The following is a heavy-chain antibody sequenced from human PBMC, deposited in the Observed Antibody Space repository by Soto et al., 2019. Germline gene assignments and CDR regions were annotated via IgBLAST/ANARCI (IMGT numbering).Heavy chain of an antibody. CDR1: GYIMTTYG. V-gene: IGHV1-18*01. J-gene: IGHJ4*02. D-gene: IGHD1-1*01. CDR3: ARGTYFDY. Sequence: QVQLVQSGTEVKKPGASVKVSCKASGYIMTTYGVSWVRQAPGQGLEWVGWISAYNDHTNYAKKLQGRVTMTTDTSTSTAYMELRSLRSDDTAVYYGARGTYFDYWGQGTLVTVSS. CDR2: ISAYNDHT.